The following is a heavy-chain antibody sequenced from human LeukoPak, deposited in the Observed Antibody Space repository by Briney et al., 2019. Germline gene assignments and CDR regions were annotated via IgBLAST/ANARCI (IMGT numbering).Heavy chain of an antibody. Sequence: ASVKVSCKASGGTFSSYAISWVRQAPGQGLEWMGRIIPIFGTANYAQKFQGRVTITTDDSTSTAYMELSSLRSEDTAVYYCARGVAGYYDILTGSNWFDPRGQGTLVTVSS. D-gene: IGHD3-9*01. V-gene: IGHV1-69*05. CDR1: GGTFSSYA. J-gene: IGHJ5*02. CDR2: IIPIFGTA. CDR3: ARGVAGYYDILTGSNWFDP.